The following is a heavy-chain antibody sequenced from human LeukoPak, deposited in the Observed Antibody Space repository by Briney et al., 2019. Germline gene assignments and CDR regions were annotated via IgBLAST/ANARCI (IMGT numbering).Heavy chain of an antibody. D-gene: IGHD3-22*01. J-gene: IGHJ3*02. V-gene: IGHV1-2*02. CDR3: ARDIRAWDSSGYAPRGAFDI. CDR2: INPNSGVT. CDR1: GYTFTAYY. Sequence: GASVKVSCKASGYTFTAYYMHWVRQAPGQGLEWMGWINPNSGVTNYAQKFQGRVTMTRDTSISTAYMDLSRLRSEDTAVYYCARDIRAWDSSGYAPRGAFDIWGQGTMVTVSS.